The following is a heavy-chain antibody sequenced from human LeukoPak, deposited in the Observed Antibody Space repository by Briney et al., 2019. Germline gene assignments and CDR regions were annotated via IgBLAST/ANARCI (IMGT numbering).Heavy chain of an antibody. Sequence: PGGSLRLSCAASGFTFSTYEMKWVRQAPGKGPEWVSYISSSGDSLYYADSVKGRFTISRDNARNSLYLQMNSLRAEDTAIYYCARMAVAGQYNDYWGQGTLVTVSS. CDR1: GFTFSTYE. J-gene: IGHJ4*02. D-gene: IGHD6-19*01. V-gene: IGHV3-48*03. CDR2: ISSSGDSL. CDR3: ARMAVAGQYNDY.